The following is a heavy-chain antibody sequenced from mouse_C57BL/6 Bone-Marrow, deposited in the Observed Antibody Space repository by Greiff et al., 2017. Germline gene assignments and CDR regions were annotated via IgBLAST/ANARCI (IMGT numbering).Heavy chain of an antibody. CDR1: GYTFTSYW. D-gene: IGHD2-1*01. V-gene: IGHV1-55*01. J-gene: IGHJ1*03. Sequence: QVQLKQPGAELVKPGASVKMSCKASGYTFTSYWITWVKQRPGQGLEWIGDIYPGSGSTNYNEKFKSKATLTVDTSSSTAYMQLSSLTSEDSAVYYCARRGGNYCYWYFDVWGTGTTVTVSS. CDR2: IYPGSGST. CDR3: ARRGGNYCYWYFDV.